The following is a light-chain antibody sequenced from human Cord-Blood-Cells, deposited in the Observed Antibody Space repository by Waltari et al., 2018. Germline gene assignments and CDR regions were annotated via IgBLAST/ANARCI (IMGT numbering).Light chain of an antibody. Sequence: EIVLSQSPATLSLSPGERATLSCRASQSVSSYLAWYQQKPGQAPRLLIYDASNRATGIPARCSGSGSGTDVTLTISSLGPEDFAVYYCQQRRTFGHGTKVEIK. J-gene: IGKJ1*01. CDR3: QQRRT. CDR1: QSVSSY. V-gene: IGKV3-11*01. CDR2: DAS.